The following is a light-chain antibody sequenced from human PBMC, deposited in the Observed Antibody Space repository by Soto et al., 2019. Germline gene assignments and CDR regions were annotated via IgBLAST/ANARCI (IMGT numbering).Light chain of an antibody. CDR1: TSNIGAGYD. CDR2: GNT. V-gene: IGLV1-40*01. Sequence: QSVLTQPPSVSGALGQRVTISCTGITSNIGAGYDVHWYQLLPGRAPKLLIYGNTNRPSGVPDRFSGSKSATSASLTISGPQSEDEAYYYCAAWDYSLSAYVFGTGTKVTVL. J-gene: IGLJ1*01. CDR3: AAWDYSLSAYV.